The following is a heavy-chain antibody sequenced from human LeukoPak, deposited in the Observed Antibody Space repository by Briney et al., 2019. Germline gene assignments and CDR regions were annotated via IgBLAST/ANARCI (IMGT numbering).Heavy chain of an antibody. CDR1: GFRFSTYG. J-gene: IGHJ5*02. Sequence: PGGSLRLSCAASGFRFSTYGMHWVRQAPGKGLEWVSFIHYDESVKHYSDSVKGRVTISRDKSKNTLSLQMNSLRDEDTAVYYCAKDFNWGCDHWGQGILVTVSS. CDR2: IHYDESVK. CDR3: AKDFNWGCDH. D-gene: IGHD7-27*01. V-gene: IGHV3-30*02.